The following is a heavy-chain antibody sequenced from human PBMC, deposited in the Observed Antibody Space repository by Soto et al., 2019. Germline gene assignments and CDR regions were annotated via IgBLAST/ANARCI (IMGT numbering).Heavy chain of an antibody. D-gene: IGHD2-8*02. Sequence: QVQLVESGGGVVQPGRSLRLSCAASGFTFSNYGMHWVRQAPGKGLEWLAVILNDGSDQNYGDSVKGRFTISRENSKNTLYLQINSRRVEDTAVYYCARDDARPDTGLDMWGQGTKVTVSS. CDR2: ILNDGSDQ. J-gene: IGHJ3*02. V-gene: IGHV3-33*05. CDR1: GFTFSNYG. CDR3: ARDDARPDTGLDM.